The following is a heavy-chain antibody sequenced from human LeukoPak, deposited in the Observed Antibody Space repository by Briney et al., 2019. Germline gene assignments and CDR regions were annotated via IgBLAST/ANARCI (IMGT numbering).Heavy chain of an antibody. CDR3: ARVGYSYVINDWSRTGLGAYPTKYYYHMDV. J-gene: IGHJ6*03. CDR2: INHSGST. CDR1: GGSFSGYY. V-gene: IGHV4-34*01. Sequence: PSETLSLTCAVYGGSFSGYYWSWTRQPPGKGLEWIGEINHSGSTNYNPSLKSRVTISGDTSKNQCSLKLSSVTAADTAVYFCARVGYSYVINDWSRTGLGAYPTKYYYHMDVWGKGTTVTVSS. D-gene: IGHD5-18*01.